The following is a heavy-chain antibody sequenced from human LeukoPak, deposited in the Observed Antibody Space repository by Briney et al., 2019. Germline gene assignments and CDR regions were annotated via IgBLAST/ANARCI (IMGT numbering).Heavy chain of an antibody. Sequence: GESLKISCKGFGYSFTSYWIGWVRQMPGKGLEWMGIVHPTDSDTRYSPSFHGQVTISADKSTSTTFLHWSSLKASDTAMYYCARHRQSSVWAAIVDYWGQGTLLTVSS. V-gene: IGHV5-51*01. J-gene: IGHJ4*02. CDR2: VHPTDSDT. CDR3: ARHRQSSVWAAIVDY. CDR1: GYSFTSYW. D-gene: IGHD6-19*01.